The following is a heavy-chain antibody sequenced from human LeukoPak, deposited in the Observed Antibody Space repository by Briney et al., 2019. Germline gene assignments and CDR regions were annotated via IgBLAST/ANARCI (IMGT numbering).Heavy chain of an antibody. CDR1: GFTFSSYG. D-gene: IGHD3-10*01. J-gene: IGHJ4*02. CDR2: INADGGS. V-gene: IGHV3-NL1*01. Sequence: PGGSLRLSCAASGFTFSSYGMHWVRQAPGKGLEWVSSINADGGSFFADSVKGRFTISRDDSRSVVYLQMNTLSAEDTAVYYCARLLVRGVNDYWGQGTLVTVSS. CDR3: ARLLVRGVNDY.